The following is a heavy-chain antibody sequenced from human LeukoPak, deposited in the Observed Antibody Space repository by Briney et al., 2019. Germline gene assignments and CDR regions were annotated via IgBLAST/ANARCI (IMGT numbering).Heavy chain of an antibody. CDR1: GFTFSKAW. CDR2: IKSKTDGGTT. J-gene: IGHJ4*02. D-gene: IGHD3-10*01. V-gene: IGHV3-15*01. CDR3: TTITMIREHEDY. Sequence: GGSLRLSCAASGFTFSKAWMSWVRQAPGKGLEWVGRIKSKTDGGTTDYAAPVKGRFTISRDDSRNTLSLQMNSLKTEDTAVYYCTTITMIREHEDYWGQGTLVTVSS.